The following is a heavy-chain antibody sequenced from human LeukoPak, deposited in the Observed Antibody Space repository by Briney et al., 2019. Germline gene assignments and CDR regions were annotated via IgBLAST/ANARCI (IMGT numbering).Heavy chain of an antibody. CDR2: IYYSGST. V-gene: IGHV4-59*08. CDR3: ARRAGEYSYGEFDY. D-gene: IGHD5-18*01. J-gene: IGHJ4*02. Sequence: SETLSLTCAVSGGPSGRYYCSSLRQPPGKGLEWIGYIYYSGSTNYNPSLRSRVTISLDTSKNQFSLMLSSVTAADTAVYYCARRAGEYSYGEFDYWGQGTLVTVSS. CDR1: GGPSGRYY.